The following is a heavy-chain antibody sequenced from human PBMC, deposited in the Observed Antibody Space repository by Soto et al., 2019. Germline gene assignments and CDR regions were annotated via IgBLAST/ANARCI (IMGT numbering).Heavy chain of an antibody. V-gene: IGHV4-59*01. Sequence: SETLSLTCTVSGVSISSYYWSWIRQPPGKGLEWIGYIYYSGSTNYNPSLKSRVTISVDTSKNQFSLKLSSVTAADTAVYYCARSYRSYVFDWFDPWCQGTLVTVS. J-gene: IGHJ5*02. CDR3: ARSYRSYVFDWFDP. CDR2: IYYSGST. D-gene: IGHD6-6*01. CDR1: GVSISSYY.